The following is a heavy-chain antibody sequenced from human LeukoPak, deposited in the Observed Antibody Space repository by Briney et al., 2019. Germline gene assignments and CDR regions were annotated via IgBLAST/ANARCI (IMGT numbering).Heavy chain of an antibody. CDR2: INPNSGGT. CDR1: GYTFPDFY. D-gene: IGHD2-15*01. Sequence: ASVKVSCKASGYTFPDFYMHWVRQAPGQGLEWMGWINPNSGGTNYAQKFQGRVTVTRDTSISTVYMELSRLRPDDTAVYYCARGSDVDYWGQGTLVTVSS. CDR3: ARGSDVDY. V-gene: IGHV1-2*02. J-gene: IGHJ4*02.